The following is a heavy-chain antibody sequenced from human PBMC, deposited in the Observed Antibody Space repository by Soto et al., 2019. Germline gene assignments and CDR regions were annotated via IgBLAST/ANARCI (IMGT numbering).Heavy chain of an antibody. CDR2: IYYSGST. Sequence: QVQLQESGPGLVKPSQTLSLTCTVSGGSISRGDYYWSWIRQPPGKGLEWIGYIYYSGSTYYNPSLKSRVTISVDTSKNQFSLKLSSVTAADTAVYYCARVSGAMVRGVDYWGQGTLVTVSS. CDR3: ARVSGAMVRGVDY. V-gene: IGHV4-30-4*01. CDR1: GGSISRGDYY. J-gene: IGHJ4*02. D-gene: IGHD3-10*01.